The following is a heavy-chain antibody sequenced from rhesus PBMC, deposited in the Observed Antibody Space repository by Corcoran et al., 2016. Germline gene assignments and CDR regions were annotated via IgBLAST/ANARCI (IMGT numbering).Heavy chain of an antibody. J-gene: IGHJ4*01. CDR2: SGGSGGST. Sequence: QVQLQESGPGLGKPSETLSLTCAVSGFSISSGYVWSGLRQPPGKGLEWIGYSGGSGGSTNYNPSLKSRVTISKDTSKNQFSLKMSCATAADTAIYYCARGRSGTVTAIDYWGQGVLVTVSS. V-gene: IGHV4-127*01. D-gene: IGHD4-23*01. CDR1: GFSISSGYV. CDR3: ARGRSGTVTAIDY.